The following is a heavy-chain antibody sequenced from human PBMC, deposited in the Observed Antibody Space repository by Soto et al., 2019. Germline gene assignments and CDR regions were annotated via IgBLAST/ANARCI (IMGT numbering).Heavy chain of an antibody. V-gene: IGHV3-7*03. CDR2: IKQDGSDK. D-gene: IGHD7-27*01. CDR1: GFTFSSYW. Sequence: PGGSLRLSCPASGFTFSSYWMHWVSQTPGKRLEWLARIKQDGSDKYYVDSVKGRFIISRDNAKTSLYLQVNSLRAEDTAVYYCGRGTTNGASYFDYWGQGT. CDR3: GRGTTNGASYFDY. J-gene: IGHJ4*02.